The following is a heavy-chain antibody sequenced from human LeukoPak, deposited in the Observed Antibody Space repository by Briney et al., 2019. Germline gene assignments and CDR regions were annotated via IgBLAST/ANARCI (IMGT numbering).Heavy chain of an antibody. D-gene: IGHD2-2*01. CDR1: GGSISTYY. CDR3: ARLQYQLLHDAFDI. V-gene: IGHV4-59*12. CDR2: IYYSGST. J-gene: IGHJ3*02. Sequence: SETLSLTCTVSGGSISTYYWSWIRQPPGQGLEWIGYIYYSGSTNYNPSLKSRVTISVDTSKNQFSLKLSSVTAADTAVYYCARLQYQLLHDAFDIWGQGTMVTASS.